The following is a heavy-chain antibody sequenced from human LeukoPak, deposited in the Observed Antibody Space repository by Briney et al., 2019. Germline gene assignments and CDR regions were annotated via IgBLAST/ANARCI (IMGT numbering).Heavy chain of an antibody. Sequence: GRSLRLSCAASGFTFDDYAMHWVRQAPGKGLEGVSGISWNSGSIGYADSVKGRFTISRDNAKNSLYLQMNSLRAEDTALYYCAKDVYYDSSGYYHGNAFDIWGQGTMVTVSS. CDR1: GFTFDDYA. J-gene: IGHJ3*02. CDR2: ISWNSGSI. D-gene: IGHD3-22*01. CDR3: AKDVYYDSSGYYHGNAFDI. V-gene: IGHV3-9*01.